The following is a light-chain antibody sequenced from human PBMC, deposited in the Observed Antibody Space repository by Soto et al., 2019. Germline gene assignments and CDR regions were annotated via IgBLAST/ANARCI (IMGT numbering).Light chain of an antibody. CDR1: SGHSSYA. Sequence: QSVLTQSPSVSASLGASVKLTCTLSSGHSSYAIAWHQQQPEKGPRYLMKINSDGSHSKGDGIPDRFSGSTSGAERYLTISSLQSDDEADYYCQTWSTGIRVFGRGTKLTVL. CDR2: INSDGSH. J-gene: IGLJ3*02. CDR3: QTWSTGIRV. V-gene: IGLV4-69*01.